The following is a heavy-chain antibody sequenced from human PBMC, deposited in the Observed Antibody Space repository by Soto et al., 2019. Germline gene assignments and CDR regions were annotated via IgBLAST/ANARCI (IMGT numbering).Heavy chain of an antibody. Sequence: EVQLVESGGGLVQPGGSLRLSCAASGFTFSSYWMSWVRQAPGKGLERVANIKQDESEIYYVDSLKGRFTISRDNAKNSQYLQMNSLRAEDTAMYYCARLLYSSGWHQDYWGQGTLVTVAS. CDR2: IKQDESEI. D-gene: IGHD6-19*01. V-gene: IGHV3-7*01. J-gene: IGHJ4*02. CDR3: ARLLYSSGWHQDY. CDR1: GFTFSSYW.